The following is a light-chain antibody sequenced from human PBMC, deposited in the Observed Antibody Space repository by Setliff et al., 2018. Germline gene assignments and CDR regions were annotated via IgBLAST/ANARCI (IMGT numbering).Light chain of an antibody. CDR2: EVS. CDR3: SSYTSSSTLV. CDR1: SSDVGGYNF. V-gene: IGLV2-8*01. J-gene: IGLJ2*01. Sequence: QSVLTQPPSASGSPGQSVTISCTGTSSDVGGYNFVAWYQQHPGKAPKLMIYEVSKRPSGVPDRFSGSKSGNTASLTVSGLQAEDEADYYCSSYTSSSTLVFGGGTKGTVL.